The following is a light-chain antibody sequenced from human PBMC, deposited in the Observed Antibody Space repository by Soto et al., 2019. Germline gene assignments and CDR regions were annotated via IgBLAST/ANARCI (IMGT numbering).Light chain of an antibody. J-gene: IGKJ5*01. Sequence: EVVMTHSPATLSVSPGERATLSCRAGQTVSRNLAWYQQRPGQAPRLLIYDISNRATGVPARFSGSGSETEFALAIRRLQSEDFAVYFCQQYNNWPSVGQGTRPEIK. CDR1: QTVSRN. V-gene: IGKV3-15*01. CDR3: QQYNNWPS. CDR2: DIS.